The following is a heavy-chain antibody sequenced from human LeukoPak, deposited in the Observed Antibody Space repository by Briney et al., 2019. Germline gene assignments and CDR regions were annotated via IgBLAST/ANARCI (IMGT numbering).Heavy chain of an antibody. V-gene: IGHV3-30-3*01. D-gene: IGHD3-3*01. CDR3: ARCRDYNFWSGSAVDY. CDR2: ISYDGSNT. J-gene: IGHJ4*02. Sequence: GGSLRLSCAASGFIFSSYAMHWARQAPGKGLEWVAVISYDGSNTDYADSVKGRFTISRDNSKNTLYLQMNSLRAEDTAVYYCARCRDYNFWSGSAVDYWGQGTLVTVSS. CDR1: GFIFSSYA.